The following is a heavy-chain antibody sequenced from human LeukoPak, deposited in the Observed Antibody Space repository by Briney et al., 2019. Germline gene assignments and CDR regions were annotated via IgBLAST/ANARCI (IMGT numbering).Heavy chain of an antibody. CDR2: IFSNNEK. CDR3: ARWVSSGWYRFDI. J-gene: IGHJ3*02. Sequence: SGPTLVNPTEPLTLTCXVSGXSLXXARMGXSWIRXPPGXXLEWLPHIFSNNEKSYSXSMKSRLTISKDTSKSQVVLTMTNMDPVDTATYYCARWVSSGWYRFDIWGQGTMVTVSS. D-gene: IGHD6-19*01. V-gene: IGHV2-26*01. CDR1: GXSLXXARMG.